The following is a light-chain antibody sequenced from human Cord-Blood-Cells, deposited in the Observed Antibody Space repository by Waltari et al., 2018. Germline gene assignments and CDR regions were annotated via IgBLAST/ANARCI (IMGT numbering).Light chain of an antibody. CDR3: CSYAGSSTDVV. Sequence: QSALTQPASVSGSPGQAIPISCTGTSSDVGSYNLVSCYQQHPGKAPKLMIYEGSKRPSGVSKRFSGSKSGNTASLTISGLQAEDEADYYCCSYAGSSTDVVFGGGTKLTVL. V-gene: IGLV2-23*01. CDR2: EGS. J-gene: IGLJ2*01. CDR1: SSDVGSYNL.